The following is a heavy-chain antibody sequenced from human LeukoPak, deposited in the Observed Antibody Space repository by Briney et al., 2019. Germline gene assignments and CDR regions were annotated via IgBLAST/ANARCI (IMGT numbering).Heavy chain of an antibody. CDR1: GFTFSNFE. CDR2: IDTSATSM. V-gene: IGHV3-48*03. J-gene: IGHJ4*02. D-gene: IGHD2-2*03. Sequence: GSLRLSCAVSGFTFSNFEMNWVRQAPGKGLEWVSHIDTSATSMHYADSVKGRFTITRDNAKNSLFLQMNSMRDEDTAVYYCVTDRPGVMDFDFWGQGTLVTVSS. CDR3: VTDRPGVMDFDF.